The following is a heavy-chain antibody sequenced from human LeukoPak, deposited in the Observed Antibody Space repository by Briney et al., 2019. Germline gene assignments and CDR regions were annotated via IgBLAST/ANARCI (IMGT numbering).Heavy chain of an antibody. V-gene: IGHV1-18*01. Sequence: ASVKVSCKASGYTFTSYGISWVRQAPGQGLEWMGWISAYNGNTNYAQKLQGRVTMTTDTSTSTAYMELSSPRSEDTAVYYCATAGYRILRYFDWLLSAFDIWGQGTMVTVSS. CDR2: ISAYNGNT. CDR3: ATAGYRILRYFDWLLSAFDI. CDR1: GYTFTSYG. D-gene: IGHD3-9*01. J-gene: IGHJ3*02.